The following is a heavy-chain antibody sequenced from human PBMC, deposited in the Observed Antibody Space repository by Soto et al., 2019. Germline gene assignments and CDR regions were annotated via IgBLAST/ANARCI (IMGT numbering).Heavy chain of an antibody. CDR3: ARHSPDSSSWYLLLGEWWFDP. D-gene: IGHD6-13*01. CDR2: IYYSGST. V-gene: IGHV4-59*08. J-gene: IGHJ5*02. Sequence: SETLSLTCTVSGGSISSYYWSWIRQPPGKGLEWIGYIYYSGSTNYNPSLKSRVTISVDTSKNQFSLKLSSVTAADTAVYYCARHSPDSSSWYLLLGEWWFDPWGQGTLVTVS. CDR1: GGSISSYY.